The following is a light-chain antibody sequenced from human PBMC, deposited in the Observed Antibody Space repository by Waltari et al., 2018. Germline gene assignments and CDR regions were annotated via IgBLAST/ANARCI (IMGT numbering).Light chain of an antibody. J-gene: IGLJ1*01. CDR3: GSYSGTTTYV. Sequence: QSPLAQPASVSGSPGQSVPISCTGTGSDVGGYNYFSWYQQHPGKVPKIIIYDVRVRPSGISSRFSGSKSGNTASLTISGLQAEDEADYYCGSYSGTTTYVFGTGTYVTVL. V-gene: IGLV2-14*03. CDR2: DVR. CDR1: GSDVGGYNY.